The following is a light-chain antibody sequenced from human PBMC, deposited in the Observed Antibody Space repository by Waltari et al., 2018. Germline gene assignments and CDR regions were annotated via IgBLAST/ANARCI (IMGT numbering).Light chain of an antibody. J-gene: IGKJ1*01. CDR2: WAS. CDR3: QQSFSSPWT. CDR1: QRVLYSSNNKNY. Sequence: DIVMTQSPDSLAVSLGERAPINCKSSQRVLYSSNNKNYLAWYQQKPGQPPKLLIYWASTRESGVPDRFSGSGSGTDFTLTISSLQAEDVAVYYCQQSFSSPWTFGQGTTV. V-gene: IGKV4-1*01.